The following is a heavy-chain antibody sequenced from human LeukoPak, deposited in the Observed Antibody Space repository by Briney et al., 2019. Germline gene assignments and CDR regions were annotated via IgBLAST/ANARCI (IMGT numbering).Heavy chain of an antibody. Sequence: GGSLRLSCAASGFTFSSYWMHWVRQAPGKGLVWVSRINTDGSGTSYADSVKGRFTISRDNAKNTLYLQMNSLRAEDTAVYYCAGDPVRGIIAYWGQGTLVTVSS. D-gene: IGHD3-10*01. CDR3: AGDPVRGIIAY. CDR2: INTDGSGT. J-gene: IGHJ4*02. CDR1: GFTFSSYW. V-gene: IGHV3-74*01.